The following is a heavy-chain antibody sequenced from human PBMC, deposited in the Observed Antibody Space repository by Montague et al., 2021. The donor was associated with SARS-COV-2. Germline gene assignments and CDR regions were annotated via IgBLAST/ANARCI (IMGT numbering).Heavy chain of an antibody. CDR3: ANSYYYGDCNPSGFDP. CDR2: XYWDDDK. V-gene: IGHV2-5*02. D-gene: IGHD4-17*01. CDR1: GFSLSTSGVG. Sequence: PELVKPTQTLTLTCTFSGFSLSTSGVGVGWIRQPPGKALEWLALXYWDDDKRYSPSLKSRLTITKDTSKNQVVLTMTNMDPVDTATYYCANSYYYGDCNPSGFDPWSEGTLVTVAS. J-gene: IGHJ5*02.